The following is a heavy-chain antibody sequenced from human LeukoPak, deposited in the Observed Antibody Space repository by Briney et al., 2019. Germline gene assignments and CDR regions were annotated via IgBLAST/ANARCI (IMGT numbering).Heavy chain of an antibody. CDR3: ARAEDIVATIFDY. Sequence: LSETLSLTCTVSGGSISSYYWSWIRQPPGKGLEWIGYIYYSRSTNYNPSLKSRVTISVDTSKNQFSLKLSSVTAADTAVYYCARAEDIVATIFDYWGQGTLVTVYS. J-gene: IGHJ4*02. V-gene: IGHV4-59*01. CDR2: IYYSRST. CDR1: GGSISSYY. D-gene: IGHD5-12*01.